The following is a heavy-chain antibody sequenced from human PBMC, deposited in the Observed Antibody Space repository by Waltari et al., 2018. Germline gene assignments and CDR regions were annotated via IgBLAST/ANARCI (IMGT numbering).Heavy chain of an antibody. J-gene: IGHJ6*03. V-gene: IGHV4-38-2*01. CDR1: GDSISSGFY. D-gene: IGHD2-15*01. CDR3: ARATCSHGGCSMYYFYYYMDV. Sequence: QVQLQESGPGLVKSSETLSLACGVSGDSISSGFYWVWIRQPPGKGPEWIGSVNHSGSTFYNPSIKSLVTMSVDTSKKHFSLSLSSVTAADTAVYYCARATCSHGGCSMYYFYYYMDVWGKGTTVTVSS. CDR2: VNHSGST.